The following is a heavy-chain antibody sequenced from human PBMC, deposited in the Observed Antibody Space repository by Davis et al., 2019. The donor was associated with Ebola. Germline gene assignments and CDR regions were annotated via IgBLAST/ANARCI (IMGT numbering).Heavy chain of an antibody. CDR3: ARDETYYDFWSGSRMDV. D-gene: IGHD3-3*01. J-gene: IGHJ6*02. Sequence: MPSETLSLTCAVYGGSFSGYYWSWIRQPPGKGLEWIGEINHSGSTNYNPSLKSRVTISVDKSKNQFSLKLSSVTAADTAVYYCARDETYYDFWSGSRMDVWGQGTTVTVSS. CDR1: GGSFSGYY. CDR2: INHSGST. V-gene: IGHV4-34*01.